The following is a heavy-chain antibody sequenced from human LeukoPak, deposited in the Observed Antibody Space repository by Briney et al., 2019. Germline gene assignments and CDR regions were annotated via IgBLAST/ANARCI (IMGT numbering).Heavy chain of an antibody. J-gene: IGHJ1*01. CDR1: DDSISSSSYC. V-gene: IGHV4-39*01. D-gene: IGHD3-22*01. CDR2: IYYSGRT. Sequence: PSETLSPTCSFCDDSISSSSYCWGWVRQPPVKGLELIGHIYYSGRTYYYSSLKSRLTKGIDTSNNEFSLTLTSVTATDTAVYYCARRRYYDSTGFLHWGQGPLVSVS. CDR3: ARRRYYDSTGFLH.